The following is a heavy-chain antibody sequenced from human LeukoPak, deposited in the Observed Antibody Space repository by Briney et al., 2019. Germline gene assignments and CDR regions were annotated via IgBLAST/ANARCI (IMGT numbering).Heavy chain of an antibody. J-gene: IGHJ6*03. CDR3: AREKRYYYDSSGQRGDYYYIDV. D-gene: IGHD3-22*01. Sequence: SVKLSCKASGGTFSSYAISWVRQPPGQGLEWMGRIIPIFGTANYAQNFQGRVTITTDESTRTAYRELSSLRCEHTAVYYCAREKRYYYDSSGQRGDYYYIDVWGKGTTVTVSS. V-gene: IGHV1-69*05. CDR1: GGTFSSYA. CDR2: IIPIFGTA.